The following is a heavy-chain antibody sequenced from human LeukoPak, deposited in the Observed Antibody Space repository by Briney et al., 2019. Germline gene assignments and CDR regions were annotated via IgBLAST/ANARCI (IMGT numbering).Heavy chain of an antibody. Sequence: GGSLRLSCAASGFTFSSYAMHWVRQAPGKGLEWVAVISYDGSNKYYADSVKGRFTISRDDSKNTLYLQMNSLRAEDTAVYYCAKYYYGSGDVWGKGTTVTVSS. CDR1: GFTFSSYA. CDR3: AKYYYGSGDV. D-gene: IGHD3-10*01. V-gene: IGHV3-30*04. J-gene: IGHJ6*04. CDR2: ISYDGSNK.